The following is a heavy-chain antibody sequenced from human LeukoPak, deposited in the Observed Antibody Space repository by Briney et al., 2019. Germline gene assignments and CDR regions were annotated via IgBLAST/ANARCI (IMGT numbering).Heavy chain of an antibody. V-gene: IGHV1-69*13. CDR1: GGTFSSYA. CDR2: LIPIFGTA. J-gene: IGHJ4*02. D-gene: IGHD6-19*01. Sequence: SVKVSCKASGGTFSSYAISWVRQAPGQGLEWIGGLIPIFGTANYAQKFQGRVTSTADESPSTADMELSSLRSEDTAVYYCARDSDSSGSLVFDYWGQGTLVTVSS. CDR3: ARDSDSSGSLVFDY.